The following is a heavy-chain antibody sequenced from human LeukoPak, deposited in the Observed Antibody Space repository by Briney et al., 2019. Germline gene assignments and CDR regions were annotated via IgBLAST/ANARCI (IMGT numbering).Heavy chain of an antibody. CDR3: ASSEVRWLNFDS. D-gene: IGHD4-17*01. Sequence: GGSLRLSCAASGFTFSDYYMSWIRQAPGKGLEWVAHIGSSGSTIYYADSVKGRFTISRDNAKNSMYLQMNSLRAEDTAVYYCASSEVRWLNFDSWGQGTLVTVSS. CDR2: IGSSGSTI. J-gene: IGHJ4*02. V-gene: IGHV3-11*01. CDR1: GFTFSDYY.